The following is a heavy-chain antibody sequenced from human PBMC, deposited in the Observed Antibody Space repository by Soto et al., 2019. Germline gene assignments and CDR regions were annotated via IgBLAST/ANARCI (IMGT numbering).Heavy chain of an antibody. Sequence: QITVKASGLTLWKPTETLTLTCTVSGFSLSSIGMGVGGIRQPPGKALEWLTLIYWDDDKRYSPSLSSRLTTTKAPSKHQVALTITNMDPVDTATYYCARRNRGVYDLARLWEKVDYWGQGPLVTVS. CDR2: IYWDDDK. V-gene: IGHV2-5*02. J-gene: IGHJ4*02. CDR3: ARRNRGVYDLARLWEKVDY. D-gene: IGHD5-12*01. CDR1: GFSLSSIGMG.